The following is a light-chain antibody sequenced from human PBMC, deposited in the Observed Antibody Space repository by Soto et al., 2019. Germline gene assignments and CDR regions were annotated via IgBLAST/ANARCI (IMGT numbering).Light chain of an antibody. CDR1: ESISRH. Sequence: DIQMSQSPSSLSSSVGDRVTITCRAAESISRHLNWYQQKPGRAPDLLIYAASTLQNGVPSRFAGSGSGTEFTLTITGLQLEDFATYYCQQTYSTQITFGQGTRLEIK. CDR2: AAS. J-gene: IGKJ5*01. CDR3: QQTYSTQIT. V-gene: IGKV1-39*01.